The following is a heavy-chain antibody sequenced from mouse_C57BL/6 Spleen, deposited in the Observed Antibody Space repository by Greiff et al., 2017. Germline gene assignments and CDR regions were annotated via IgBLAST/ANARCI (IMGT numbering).Heavy chain of an antibody. D-gene: IGHD1-1*01. CDR2: IDPSDSYT. Sequence: QVQLQQPGAELVMPGASVKLSCKASGYTFTSYWMHWVKQRPGQGLEWIGEIDPSDSYTNYNQKVKGKSTLTVDKSSSTAYMQLSSLTSEDSAVYYCARCTTVVDWYFDVWGTGTTVTVSS. J-gene: IGHJ1*03. CDR3: ARCTTVVDWYFDV. V-gene: IGHV1-69*01. CDR1: GYTFTSYW.